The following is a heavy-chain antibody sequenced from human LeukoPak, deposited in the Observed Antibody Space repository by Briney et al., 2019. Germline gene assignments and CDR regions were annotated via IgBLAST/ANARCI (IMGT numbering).Heavy chain of an antibody. V-gene: IGHV4-38-2*01. CDR2: IYHSGST. D-gene: IGHD2-2*01. J-gene: IGHJ4*02. Sequence: SETLSLTCAVSGYSISSGYYWGWIRQPPGKGLEWIGSIYHSGSTYYNPSLKSRVTISVDTSKNQFSLKLSPVTAADTAVYYCARVSSTSCLDYWGQGTLVTVSS. CDR3: ARVSSTSCLDY. CDR1: GYSISSGYY.